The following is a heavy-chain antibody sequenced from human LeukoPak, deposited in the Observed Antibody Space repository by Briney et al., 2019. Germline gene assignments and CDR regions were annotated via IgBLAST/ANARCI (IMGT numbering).Heavy chain of an antibody. CDR1: GFTFSGSA. CDR2: IRSKANSYAT. CDR3: TRPSYDSSVSGVVY. V-gene: IGHV3-73*01. J-gene: IGHJ4*02. Sequence: GGSLRLSCATSGFTFSGSAIHWVRQASGKGLEWVGRIRSKANSYATTDVASVKGRFTISRDDSKNTAYLEMSSLKTEDTAVYYCTRPSYDSSVSGVVYWGQGTLVTVSS. D-gene: IGHD3-22*01.